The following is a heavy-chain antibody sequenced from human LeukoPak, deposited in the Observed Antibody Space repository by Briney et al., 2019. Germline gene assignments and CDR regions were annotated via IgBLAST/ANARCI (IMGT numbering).Heavy chain of an antibody. Sequence: GGSLRLSCTASGFTFTSFVMTWVRQSPGKGLGWVSSINGYGSGTYYADSVRGRFTISRDNSENMVFLQMTSLRAEDTAVYYCAKEELVDYYDRSGYYPDVFDVWGQGTMVIVSS. CDR1: GFTFTSFV. J-gene: IGHJ3*01. CDR2: INGYGSGT. D-gene: IGHD3-22*01. CDR3: AKEELVDYYDRSGYYPDVFDV. V-gene: IGHV3-23*01.